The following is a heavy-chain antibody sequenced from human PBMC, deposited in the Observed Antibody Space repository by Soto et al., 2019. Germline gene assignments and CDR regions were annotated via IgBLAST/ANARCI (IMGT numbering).Heavy chain of an antibody. CDR2: IIPIFGTA. D-gene: IGHD3-22*01. CDR1: GGTFSSYA. Sequence: QVQLVQSGAEVKKPGSSVKVSCKASGGTFSSYAISWVRQAPGQGLEWMGGIIPIFGTANYAQKFQGRVTITADKSTSTAYMELSSLRSEDTAVYYCARGVYYYDSSGYYYGDWYFDLWGRGTLVTVSS. V-gene: IGHV1-69*06. J-gene: IGHJ2*01. CDR3: ARGVYYYDSSGYYYGDWYFDL.